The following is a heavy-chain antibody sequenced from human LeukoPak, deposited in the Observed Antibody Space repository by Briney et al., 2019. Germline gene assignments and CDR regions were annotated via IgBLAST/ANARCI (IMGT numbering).Heavy chain of an antibody. J-gene: IGHJ4*02. D-gene: IGHD6-13*01. CDR1: GFTFSIYS. CDR2: ITSDRRTI. Sequence: GGSLRLSCAASGFTFSIYSMNWVRQAPGKGLEWVSYITSDRRTISYADPVKGRFTISRDNDKRLLYLQMNSLRAGDPAISYCARSTSGTFDYWGQGMLVTVSS. V-gene: IGHV3-48*01. CDR3: ARSTSGTFDY.